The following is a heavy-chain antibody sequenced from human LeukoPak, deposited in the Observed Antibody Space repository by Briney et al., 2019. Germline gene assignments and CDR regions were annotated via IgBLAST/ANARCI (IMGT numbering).Heavy chain of an antibody. D-gene: IGHD7-27*01. V-gene: IGHV1-46*01. Sequence: ASVKVSCNASGYTFTSYYMHWVRQAPGQGLEWMGIINPSGGSTSYAQKFQGRVTMTRDMSTSTVYMELSSLRSEDTAVYYCARDNVGIGLDYWGQGTLVTVSS. CDR2: INPSGGST. CDR1: GYTFTSYY. J-gene: IGHJ4*02. CDR3: ARDNVGIGLDY.